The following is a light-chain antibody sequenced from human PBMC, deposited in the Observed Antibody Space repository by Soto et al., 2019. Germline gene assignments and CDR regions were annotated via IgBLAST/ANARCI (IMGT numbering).Light chain of an antibody. V-gene: IGLV2-14*01. CDR1: SSDVGGYNY. CDR2: DVS. CDR3: QSYDSSLSRV. J-gene: IGLJ1*01. Sequence: QSALTQPASVSGSPGQSITISCTGTSSDVGGYNYVSWYQQHPGKAPKLMIYDVSNRPSGVSNRFSGSKSGTTASLAITGLQAEDEADYYCQSYDSSLSRVFGTGTKVTVL.